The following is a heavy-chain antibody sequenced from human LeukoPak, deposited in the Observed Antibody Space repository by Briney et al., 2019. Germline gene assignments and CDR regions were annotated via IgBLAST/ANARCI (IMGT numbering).Heavy chain of an antibody. CDR2: IYYSGST. V-gene: IGHV4-59*01. CDR3: ATTGYGDNYGMDV. J-gene: IGHJ6*02. D-gene: IGHD4-17*01. Sequence: SETLSLTCTVSGGSISSYYWSWIRQPPGKGLGWIGYIYYSGSTNYNPSLKSRVTISVDTSKNQFSLKLSSVTAADTAVYYCATTGYGDNYGMDVWGQGTTVTVSS. CDR1: GGSISSYY.